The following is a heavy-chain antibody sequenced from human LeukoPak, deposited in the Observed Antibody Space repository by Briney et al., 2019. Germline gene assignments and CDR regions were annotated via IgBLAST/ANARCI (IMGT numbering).Heavy chain of an antibody. V-gene: IGHV3-33*01. CDR2: IWYDGSNP. CDR3: ARFVGSDYTGSFDL. Sequence: GTSLRLSCAGSGFRFSSHGMHWVRQAPGKGLEWLGYIWYDGSNPDYADPVKGRFTISRDNSKNTVYLQMNSLRAEDTAVYHCARFVGSDYTGSFDLWGQGTPATVSS. CDR1: GFRFSSHG. D-gene: IGHD3-10*01. J-gene: IGHJ4*02.